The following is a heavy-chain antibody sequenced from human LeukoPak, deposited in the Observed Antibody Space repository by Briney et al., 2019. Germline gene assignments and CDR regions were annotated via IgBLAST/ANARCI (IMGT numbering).Heavy chain of an antibody. D-gene: IGHD3-16*01. CDR1: GNYW. J-gene: IGHJ6*02. V-gene: IGHV3-23*01. CDR3: ARNQQLGGHSYYYYGMDV. CDR2: ISGGGVTT. Sequence: PGGSLRLSCAASGNYWMHWARQAPGKGLEWVSGISGGGVTTYYADSVKGRFTISRDNSKNTLYLQMNSLRADDTAIYYCARNQQLGGHSYYYYGMDVWGQGTTVTVSS.